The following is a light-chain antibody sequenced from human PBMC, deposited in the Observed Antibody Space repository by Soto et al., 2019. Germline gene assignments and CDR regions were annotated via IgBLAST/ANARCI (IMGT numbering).Light chain of an antibody. J-gene: IGKJ1*01. V-gene: IGKV3D-20*01. CDR2: DAL. CDR3: QKYNSWSWT. Sequence: ELVLTQSPATLSLSPGARATLSCGASQSVPNNYLAWYQQKPGLANRLLIYDALNRANGIPDRFSGSGSGTEFTLTISSLQSEDFAVYYCQKYNSWSWTVGKGTKVDIK. CDR1: QSVPNNY.